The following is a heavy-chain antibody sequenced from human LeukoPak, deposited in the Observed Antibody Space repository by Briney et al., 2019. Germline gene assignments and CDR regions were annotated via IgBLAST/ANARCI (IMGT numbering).Heavy chain of an antibody. J-gene: IGHJ4*02. Sequence: PSETLSLTCAVSGGSISSGGYYWSWIRQHPGKGLEWIGDIYYSGNTHYNPSLKSRIMISVDASQNQLTLKLSSVTAADTAVYYCARGSYSDSRSFAYWGQGTLVTVSS. CDR2: IYYSGNT. CDR1: GGSISSGGYY. CDR3: ARGSYSDSRSFAY. D-gene: IGHD3-22*01. V-gene: IGHV4-31*11.